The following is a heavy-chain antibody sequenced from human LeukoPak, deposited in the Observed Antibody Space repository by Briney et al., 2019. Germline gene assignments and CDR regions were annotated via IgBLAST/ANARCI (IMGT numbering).Heavy chain of an antibody. D-gene: IGHD3-22*01. CDR3: AKDVDGAGSGYLSGMDV. J-gene: IGHJ6*02. Sequence: GGSLRLSCAASGFTFSSYAMNWVRQAPGKGLEWVSGIWGNGDSTYYTDPVKGRFTISRDNSKNTLYLQMNSLRAEDTAVYYCAKDVDGAGSGYLSGMDVWGQGTTVTVSS. CDR1: GFTFSSYA. CDR2: IWGNGDST. V-gene: IGHV3-23*01.